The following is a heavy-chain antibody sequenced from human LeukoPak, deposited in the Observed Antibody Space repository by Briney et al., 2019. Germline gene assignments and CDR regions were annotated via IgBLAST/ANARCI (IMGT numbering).Heavy chain of an antibody. CDR3: ARDSESGWSDY. J-gene: IGHJ4*02. Sequence: PGGSLRLSCAASAFTFSSYNMNWVRQAPGKGLEWISYISSSGSTIYYADSVKGRFTISRDNAKNSLYLQMNSLRAEDMAVYYCARDSESGWSDYWGQGTLVTVSS. CDR2: ISSSGSTI. V-gene: IGHV3-48*04. CDR1: AFTFSSYN. D-gene: IGHD6-19*01.